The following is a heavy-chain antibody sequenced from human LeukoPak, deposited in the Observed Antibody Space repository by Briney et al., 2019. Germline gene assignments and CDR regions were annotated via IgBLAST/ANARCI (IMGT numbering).Heavy chain of an antibody. Sequence: SETLSLTCTVSGGSISSSSYFWGWIRQPPGKGLEWIGSIYYSGKTYYSPSLKSRVTISVDTSKNQFSLKLTSVTAADTAVYFCARLRDYYYYMDVWGKGTTVTVSS. CDR2: IYYSGKT. V-gene: IGHV4-39*07. CDR1: GGSISSSSYF. CDR3: ARLRDYYYYMDV. J-gene: IGHJ6*03.